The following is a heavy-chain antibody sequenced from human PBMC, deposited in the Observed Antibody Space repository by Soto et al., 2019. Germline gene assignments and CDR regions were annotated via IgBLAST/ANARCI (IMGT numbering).Heavy chain of an antibody. CDR3: ASLLNHYYYYGMDV. V-gene: IGHV1-24*01. Sequence: GASVKVSCKVSGYTLTELSMHWVRQAPGKGLEWMGGFDPEDGETIYAQKFQGRVTMTEDTSTDTAYMELSSLRSEDTAVYYCASLLNHYYYYGMDVWGQGTTVTVSS. CDR1: GYTLTELS. CDR2: FDPEDGET. D-gene: IGHD2-8*01. J-gene: IGHJ6*02.